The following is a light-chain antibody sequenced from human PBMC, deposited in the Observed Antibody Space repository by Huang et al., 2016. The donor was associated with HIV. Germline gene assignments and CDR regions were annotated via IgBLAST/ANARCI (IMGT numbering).Light chain of an antibody. CDR1: QSISQY. V-gene: IGKV1-39*01. J-gene: IGKJ2*01. CDR3: QETYSNRA. CDR2: AAS. Sequence: DIQMTQSPYSLSATVGDRVTITCRASQSISQYLNWYQQRPEKSPKLLIYAASNLQTGVPSRFSGSGSGTHFTLTISSLQPEDFATYYCQETYSNRAFGQGTKLES.